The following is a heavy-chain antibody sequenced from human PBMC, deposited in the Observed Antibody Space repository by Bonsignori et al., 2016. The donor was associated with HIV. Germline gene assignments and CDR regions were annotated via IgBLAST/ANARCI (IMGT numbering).Heavy chain of an antibody. D-gene: IGHD5-12*01. Sequence: WIRQPPGKGLEWLGETTHSGSTNYNPSLKSRVTISVDTSKWQLSLNLSDVTAADTAMYYCARRGSVASPITYWGQGNLVTVSS. V-gene: IGHV4-34*01. J-gene: IGHJ4*02. CDR2: TTHSGST. CDR3: ARRGSVASPITY.